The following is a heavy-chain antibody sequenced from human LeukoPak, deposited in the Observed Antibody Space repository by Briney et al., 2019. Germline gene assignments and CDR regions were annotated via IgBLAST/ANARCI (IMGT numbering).Heavy chain of an antibody. Sequence: GGSLRLSCAASGFPFSNNVMTWVRQAPGRGLDWLSAISGGGGDAYYADSVRGRFTISRDNSKNILYLQMSSLTAEDTAVYYCAKTFPYGTTWFGFCDYWGQGALVTVSS. J-gene: IGHJ4*02. D-gene: IGHD3-10*01. CDR3: AKTFPYGTTWFGFCDY. CDR1: GFPFSNNV. V-gene: IGHV3-23*01. CDR2: ISGGGGDA.